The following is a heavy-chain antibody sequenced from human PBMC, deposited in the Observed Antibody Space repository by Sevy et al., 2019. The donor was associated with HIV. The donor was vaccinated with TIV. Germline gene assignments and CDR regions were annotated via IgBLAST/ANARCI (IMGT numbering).Heavy chain of an antibody. V-gene: IGHV1-24*01. D-gene: IGHD3-22*01. Sequence: ASVKVSCKVSGYTLSQLSMHWVRQAPGKGLEWMGSFDPEDGETLYAQKLQGRVTMTEDTSIDTAYMEQNSLRSEDTAVYYCATTKDYYESSGCPFDYWGQGTLVTVSS. CDR2: FDPEDGET. CDR3: ATTKDYYESSGCPFDY. CDR1: GYTLSQLS. J-gene: IGHJ4*02.